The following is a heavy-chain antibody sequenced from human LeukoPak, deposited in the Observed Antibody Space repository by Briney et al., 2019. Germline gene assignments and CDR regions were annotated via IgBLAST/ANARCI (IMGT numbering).Heavy chain of an antibody. J-gene: IGHJ6*02. V-gene: IGHV3-30*18. Sequence: PGRSLRLSCEASGVTFSRSAFHWVRQAPGKGLEWVAVISYDGRNMQYVDSVKGRFTISRDNAKNTVVLQMNNLRGEDTAVYYCAKDLAHPPLNSAYYGMDVWGHGTTVTVSS. CDR1: GVTFSRSA. CDR2: ISYDGRNM. D-gene: IGHD2-21*01. CDR3: AKDLAHPPLNSAYYGMDV.